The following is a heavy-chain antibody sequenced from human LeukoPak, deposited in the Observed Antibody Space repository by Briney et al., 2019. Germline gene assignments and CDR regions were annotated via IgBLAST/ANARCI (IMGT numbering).Heavy chain of an antibody. J-gene: IGHJ4*02. D-gene: IGHD3-22*01. Sequence: PSETLSLTCTVSGDSISSSSYYWSWIRQPPGKGLEWIGYIYYSGSTNYNPSLKSRVTISVDTSKNQFSLKLSSVTAADTAVYYCARVTPGAMIGEVTFDYWGQGTLVTVSS. CDR1: GDSISSSSYY. CDR3: ARVTPGAMIGEVTFDY. CDR2: IYYSGST. V-gene: IGHV4-61*01.